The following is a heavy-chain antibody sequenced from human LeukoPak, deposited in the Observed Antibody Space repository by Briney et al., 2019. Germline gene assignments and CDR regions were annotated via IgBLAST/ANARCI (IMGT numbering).Heavy chain of an antibody. J-gene: IGHJ6*03. CDR2: ISSSSSYI. CDR1: GFTFSSYS. D-gene: IGHD2-2*02. CDR3: ARDGGYCSSTSCYTSRYYYYYMDV. V-gene: IGHV3-21*01. Sequence: GGSLRLSCAASGFTFSSYSMNWVRQAPGKGLEWVSSISSSSSYIYYADSVKGRFTISRDNAKNSLYLQMNGLRAEDTAVYYCARDGGYCSSTSCYTSRYYYYYMDVWGKGTTVTVSS.